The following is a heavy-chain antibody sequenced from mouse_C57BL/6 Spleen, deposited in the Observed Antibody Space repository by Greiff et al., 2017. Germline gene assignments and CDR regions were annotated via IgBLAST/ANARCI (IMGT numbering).Heavy chain of an antibody. CDR1: GFTFTDYY. Sequence: DVQLVESGGGLVQPGGSLSLSCAASGFTFTDYYMSWVRQPPGKALEWLGFIRNKANGYTTEYSASVKGRFTISRDNSQSILYLQMNALRAEDSATYYCARYIGSLYAMDYWGQGTSVTVSS. J-gene: IGHJ4*01. V-gene: IGHV7-3*01. CDR2: IRNKANGYTT. CDR3: ARYIGSLYAMDY. D-gene: IGHD6-2*01.